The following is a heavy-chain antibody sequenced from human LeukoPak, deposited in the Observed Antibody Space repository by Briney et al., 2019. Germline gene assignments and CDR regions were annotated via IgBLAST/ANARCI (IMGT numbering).Heavy chain of an antibody. D-gene: IGHD2-15*01. V-gene: IGHV3-48*01. CDR2: ISSSSSTI. CDR3: ARDVLYCSGGSCYPYYFDY. CDR1: GFTFSSYS. Sequence: GGSLRPSCAASGFTFSSYSMNWVRQAPGKGLEWVSYISSSSSTIYYADSVKGRFTISRDNAKNSLYLQMNSLRAEDTAVYYCARDVLYCSGGSCYPYYFDYWGQGTLVTVSS. J-gene: IGHJ4*02.